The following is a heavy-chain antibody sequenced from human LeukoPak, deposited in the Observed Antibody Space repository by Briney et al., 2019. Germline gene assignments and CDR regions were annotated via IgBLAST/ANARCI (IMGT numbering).Heavy chain of an antibody. V-gene: IGHV4-30-4*01. CDR1: GGSISSGDYY. J-gene: IGHJ4*02. CDR3: ARSYDSSGYDY. D-gene: IGHD3-22*01. Sequence: SETLSLTCTVSGGSISSGDYYWSWIRQPPGTGLEWIGYIYYSGSTYYNPSLKSRVIISVDTSKNQFSLKLSSVTAADTAVYYCARSYDSSGYDYWGQGTLVTVSS. CDR2: IYYSGST.